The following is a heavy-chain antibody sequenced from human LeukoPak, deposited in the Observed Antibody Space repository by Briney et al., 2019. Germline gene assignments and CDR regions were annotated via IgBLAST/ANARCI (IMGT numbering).Heavy chain of an antibody. D-gene: IGHD4-17*01. CDR2: INPSGGST. V-gene: IGHV1-46*01. Sequence: ASVKVSCKASGYTFTSYYMHWVRQAPGQGLEWMGIINPSGGSTSYAQKFQGRVTMTRDTSTSTVYMELSSLRSEDTAVYYCATYYGDNWFDPWGQGTLVTVSS. CDR3: ATYYGDNWFDP. CDR1: GYTFTSYY. J-gene: IGHJ5*02.